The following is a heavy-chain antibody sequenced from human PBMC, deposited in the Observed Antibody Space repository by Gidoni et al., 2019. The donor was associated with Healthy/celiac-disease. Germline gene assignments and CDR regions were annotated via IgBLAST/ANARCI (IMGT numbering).Heavy chain of an antibody. V-gene: IGHV4-34*01. CDR3: ARSTSGIDYFDY. D-gene: IGHD3-3*01. Sequence: QVQLQQWGAGLLKPSETLSLPCAVHGGSFSGYYWSWIRQPPGKGLEWIGEINHSGSTNYNPSLKSRVTISVDTSKNQFSLKLSSVTAADTAVYYCARSTSGIDYFDYWGQGTLVTVSS. CDR1: GGSFSGYY. J-gene: IGHJ4*02. CDR2: INHSGST.